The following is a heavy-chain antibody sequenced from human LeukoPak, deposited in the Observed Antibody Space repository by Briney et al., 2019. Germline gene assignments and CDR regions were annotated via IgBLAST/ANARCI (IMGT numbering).Heavy chain of an antibody. CDR1: GYTFTSYG. V-gene: IGHV1-18*01. CDR3: ARDRVLLREIQLSLGY. CDR2: ISAYNGNT. Sequence: GASVKVSCKASGYTFTSYGISWVRQAPGQGLEWMGWISAYNGNTNYAQKLQGRVTMTTDTSTSTAYMELRSLRSDDTAVYYCARDRVLLREIQLSLGYWGQGTLVTVSS. D-gene: IGHD5-18*01. J-gene: IGHJ4*02.